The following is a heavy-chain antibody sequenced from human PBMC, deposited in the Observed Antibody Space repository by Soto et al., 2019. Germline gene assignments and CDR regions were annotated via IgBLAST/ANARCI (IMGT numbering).Heavy chain of an antibody. J-gene: IGHJ5*02. CDR3: ARLRIDTNNSKWFDP. CDR1: GAALNSGNYY. V-gene: IGHV4-31*03. D-gene: IGHD1-20*01. Sequence: SETLSLTCSVSGAALNSGNYYWSWIRQVPGKGLEWIGHIYVTGAVDYNPSLRDRITISQDTSERQFSLNLRLVTAADTAVYYCARLRIDTNNSKWFDPWGQGXLVTVSS. CDR2: IYVTGAV.